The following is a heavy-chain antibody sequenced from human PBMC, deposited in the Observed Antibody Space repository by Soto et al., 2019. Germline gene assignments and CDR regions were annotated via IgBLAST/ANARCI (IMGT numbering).Heavy chain of an antibody. J-gene: IGHJ5*02. CDR2: INHSGST. V-gene: IGHV4-34*01. CDR3: ARGKTRKPTNWFDP. Sequence: PSETLSLTCAVYCGSFSGYYWSWIRQPPGKGLEWIGEINHSGSTNYNPSLKSRVTISVDTSKNQFSLKLSSVTAADTAVYYCARGKTRKPTNWFDPWGQGTLVTVSS. CDR1: CGSFSGYY.